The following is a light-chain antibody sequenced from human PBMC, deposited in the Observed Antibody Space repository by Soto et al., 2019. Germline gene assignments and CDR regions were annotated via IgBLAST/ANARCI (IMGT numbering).Light chain of an antibody. V-gene: IGLV2-8*01. Sequence: QSALTQPPSASGSPGQSVTISCTGTSSDVGRYNYVSWYQQHPGKAPKLMISDVNKRASGVPDRFSGSKSGNTASLTVSGLQAEDEADYYCSSYAGTPFVFGTGTKLTVL. CDR1: SSDVGRYNY. CDR2: DVN. CDR3: SSYAGTPFV. J-gene: IGLJ1*01.